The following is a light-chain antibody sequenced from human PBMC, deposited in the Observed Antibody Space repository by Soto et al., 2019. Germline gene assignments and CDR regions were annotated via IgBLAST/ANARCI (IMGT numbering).Light chain of an antibody. CDR2: GAS. Sequence: EIVMTQSQATLSVSPGERATLSCRASQSVSSNLAWYQQKPGQAPRLLIYGASTRATGIPARFSGSGSGTECTLTSSSLQSEVCAVYYWQQDNNWLTFGGGTKVEIK. V-gene: IGKV3-15*01. J-gene: IGKJ4*01. CDR1: QSVSSN. CDR3: QQDNNWLT.